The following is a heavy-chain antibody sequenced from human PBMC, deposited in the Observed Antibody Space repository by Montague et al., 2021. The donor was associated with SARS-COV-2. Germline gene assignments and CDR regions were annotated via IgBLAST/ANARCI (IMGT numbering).Heavy chain of an antibody. CDR2: IYYSGST. Sequence: SETLSLTCTVSGRSISSYYWSWIRQPPGKGLEWIGYIYYSGSTNYNPSLKSRVTISVDTSKNQFSLKLSSATAADTAVYYCAREVRYYYDSSGPEAFDIWGQGTMVTVSS. D-gene: IGHD3-22*01. CDR1: GRSISSYY. V-gene: IGHV4-59*01. CDR3: AREVRYYYDSSGPEAFDI. J-gene: IGHJ3*02.